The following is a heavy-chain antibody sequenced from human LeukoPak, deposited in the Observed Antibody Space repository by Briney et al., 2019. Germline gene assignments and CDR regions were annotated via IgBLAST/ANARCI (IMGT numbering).Heavy chain of an antibody. CDR3: AKELAWFGESQSYFDL. J-gene: IGHJ2*01. CDR1: GFTFSSYA. D-gene: IGHD3-10*01. CDR2: ISGNGGST. V-gene: IGHV3-23*01. Sequence: GGSLRLSCAASGFTFSSYAMSWVRQAPGKRLEWVSGISGNGGSTHYADSVKGRFTISRDNSKNTLYLRMNSLRAEDTAVYYCAKELAWFGESQSYFDLRGRGTLVTVSS.